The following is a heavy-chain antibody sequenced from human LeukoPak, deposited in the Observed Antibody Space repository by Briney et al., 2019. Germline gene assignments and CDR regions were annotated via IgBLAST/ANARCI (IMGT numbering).Heavy chain of an antibody. CDR3: ARDQRGGDNWFDP. D-gene: IGHD2-21*01. J-gene: IGHJ5*02. CDR2: IYHSGST. Sequence: SETLSLTCTVSGYSISSGYYWGWIRQPPGKGLEWIGSIYHSGSTYYNPSLKSRVTISVDTSKNQFSLKLSSVTAADTAVYYCARDQRGGDNWFDPWGQGTLVTVSS. CDR1: GYSISSGYY. V-gene: IGHV4-38-2*02.